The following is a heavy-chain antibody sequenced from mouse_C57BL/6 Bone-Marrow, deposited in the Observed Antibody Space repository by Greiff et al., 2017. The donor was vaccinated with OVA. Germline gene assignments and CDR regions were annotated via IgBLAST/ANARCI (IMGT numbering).Heavy chain of an antibody. CDR2: ISYSGST. J-gene: IGHJ1*03. D-gene: IGHD4-1*01. CDR3: ARVTRTDWYFGV. CDR1: GSSITSDY. V-gene: IGHV3-8*01. Sequence: VQLKESGPGLAKPSQTLSLTCSVTGSSITSDYWNWIRKFPGNKLEYMGYISYSGSTYYNPSLKSRISITRDTSKNQYYLQVNSVTTEDTATYFCARVTRTDWYFGVWGTGTTVTVSS.